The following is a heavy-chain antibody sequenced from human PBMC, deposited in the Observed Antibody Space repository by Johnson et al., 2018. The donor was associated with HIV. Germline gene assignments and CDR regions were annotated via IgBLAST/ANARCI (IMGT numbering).Heavy chain of an antibody. V-gene: IGHV3-30*04. D-gene: IGHD3-10*01. Sequence: QVQLVESGGGVVQPGRSLRLSCAASGFSLSSYAMHWVRQAPGKGLEWVAIISSDGTTKYYADSVKGRFTISRDNAKNSLYLQMNSLRAEDTAVYYCAGGYGSGSGDAFDIWGQGTMVTVSS. CDR3: AGGYGSGSGDAFDI. CDR2: ISSDGTTK. CDR1: GFSLSSYA. J-gene: IGHJ3*02.